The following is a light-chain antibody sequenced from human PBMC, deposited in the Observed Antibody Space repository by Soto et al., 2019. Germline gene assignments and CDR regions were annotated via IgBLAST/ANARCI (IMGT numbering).Light chain of an antibody. CDR3: CSYTGSYSYV. CDR2: DVT. Sequence: QSVLTQPHSVSGSPGQSVTISCTGTSSDVGGYSYVSWYQQHPGKAPQLIIYDVTERPSGVPERFSGSKSGNTASLTISGLQAEDEADYYCCSYTGSYSYVFGSGTKLTVL. V-gene: IGLV2-11*01. J-gene: IGLJ1*01. CDR1: SSDVGGYSY.